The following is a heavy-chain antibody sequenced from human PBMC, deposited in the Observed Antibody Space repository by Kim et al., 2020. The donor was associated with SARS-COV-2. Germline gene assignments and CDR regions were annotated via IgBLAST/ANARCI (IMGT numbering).Heavy chain of an antibody. CDR1: GYTFTGYY. J-gene: IGHJ4*02. CDR2: INPNSSGT. CDR3: ARDPFGDGDDFDY. D-gene: IGHD3-10*01. Sequence: ASVKVSCKASGYTFTGYYMHWVRQAPGQGLEWMGLINPNSSGTNYAQKFQGRVTMTRDTSISTAYMELSRLRSDDSAVYYCARDPFGDGDDFDYWGQGTLVTVSS. V-gene: IGHV1-2*02.